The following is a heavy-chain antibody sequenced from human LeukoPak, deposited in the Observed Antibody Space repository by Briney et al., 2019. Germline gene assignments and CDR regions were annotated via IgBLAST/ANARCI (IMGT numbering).Heavy chain of an antibody. CDR1: GFTLSIYA. Sequence: AGSLRLSGAASGFTLSIYAMSWVRQAPGKGLEWVSAIRGSGGSVHYAHAVKGRFTISRDNSKNTLYLQMNSLRAEDTAIYYCAKLVIRPSGYPAYLDYWGQGTLVTVSS. J-gene: IGHJ4*02. V-gene: IGHV3-23*01. D-gene: IGHD3-16*02. CDR2: IRGSGGSV. CDR3: AKLVIRPSGYPAYLDY.